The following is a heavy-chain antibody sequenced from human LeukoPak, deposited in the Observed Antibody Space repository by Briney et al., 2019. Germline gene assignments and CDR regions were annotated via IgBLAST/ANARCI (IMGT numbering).Heavy chain of an antibody. CDR3: ARLSGRPYNWFDP. D-gene: IGHD6-19*01. J-gene: IGHJ5*02. CDR2: IFYSGST. Sequence: SETLSLTCTVSGGSISSSSYYWGWIRQPPGKGLEWIGSIFYSGSTYHNSSLKSRVTMSVDTSKNLFSLKLSSVTAADTAVYYCARLSGRPYNWFDPWGQGTLVTVSS. V-gene: IGHV4-39*01. CDR1: GGSISSSSYY.